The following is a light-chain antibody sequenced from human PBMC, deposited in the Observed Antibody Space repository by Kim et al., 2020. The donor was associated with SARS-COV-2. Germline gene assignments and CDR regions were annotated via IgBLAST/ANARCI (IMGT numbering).Light chain of an antibody. CDR3: QQYNDWPPLT. CDR1: QRVSIN. CDR2: GAS. Sequence: SPGESDTRSCRASQRVSINVAWYQQRPGQATRLLIYGASSRATGIPGRFSGSVSGTEFTLTISSLQSEDFAVYYCQQYNDWPPLTFGGGTKVDIK. J-gene: IGKJ4*01. V-gene: IGKV3-15*01.